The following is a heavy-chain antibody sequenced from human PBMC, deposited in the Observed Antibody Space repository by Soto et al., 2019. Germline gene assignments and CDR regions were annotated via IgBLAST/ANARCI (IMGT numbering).Heavy chain of an antibody. CDR3: ARHSIWGSYPAFDY. CDR1: GFTFSSYA. CDR2: ISYDGSNK. Sequence: QVQLVESGGGVVQPGRSLRLSFAASGFTFSSYAMHWVRQAPGKGLEWVAVISYDGSNKYYADSVKGRFTISRDNSKNTLYLQMNIRKAKDTAEYYYARHSIWGSYPAFDYWGQGTLVTVSS. D-gene: IGHD3-16*02. V-gene: IGHV3-30-3*01. J-gene: IGHJ4*02.